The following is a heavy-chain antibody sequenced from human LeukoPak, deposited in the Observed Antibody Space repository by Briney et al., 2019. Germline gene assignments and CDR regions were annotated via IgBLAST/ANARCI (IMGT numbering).Heavy chain of an antibody. CDR1: GLTFSTSG. CDR2: IGPTGSDR. J-gene: IGHJ4*02. D-gene: IGHD1-14*01. V-gene: IGHV3-21*01. CDR3: ATETNGRYYDY. Sequence: GGSLRLSCTASGLTFSTSGFDWVRQAPGKGLEWVASIGPTGSDRYHADSIKGRFTISRDNANKFLYLQMNSLRAEDTAVYYCATETNGRYYDYWGQGTLLTVSS.